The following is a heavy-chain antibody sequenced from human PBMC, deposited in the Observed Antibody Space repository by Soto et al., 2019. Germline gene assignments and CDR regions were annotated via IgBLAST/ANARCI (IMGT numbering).Heavy chain of an antibody. CDR3: VRALSGHDHFFDS. J-gene: IGHJ4*02. D-gene: IGHD5-12*01. CDR1: GFNFDDYG. Sequence: GGSLRLSCTASGFNFDDYGMAWVRQFPGKGLEWVSGVNWNGGNSGYADSVKGRFTISRDNIKNTLYLHMNSLRAGDTAFYYCVRALSGHDHFFDSWGLGTPATVPS. CDR2: VNWNGGNS. V-gene: IGHV3-20*04.